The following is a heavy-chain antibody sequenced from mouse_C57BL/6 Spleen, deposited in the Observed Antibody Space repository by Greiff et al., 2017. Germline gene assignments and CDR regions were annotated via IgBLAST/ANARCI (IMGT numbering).Heavy chain of an antibody. CDR2: IDPSDSYT. Sequence: QVQLQQPGAELVRPGTSVKLSCKASGYTFTSYWMHWVKQRPGQGLEWIGVIDPSDSYTNYNQKFKGKATLTVDTSSSTAYMQLSSLTSEDSAVYYCARRGNWYAMDYWGQGTSVTVSS. CDR3: ARRGNWYAMDY. CDR1: GYTFTSYW. D-gene: IGHD2-1*01. V-gene: IGHV1-59*01. J-gene: IGHJ4*01.